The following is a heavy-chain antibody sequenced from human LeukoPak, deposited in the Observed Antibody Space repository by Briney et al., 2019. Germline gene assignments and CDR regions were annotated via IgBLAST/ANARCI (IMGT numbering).Heavy chain of an antibody. J-gene: IGHJ5*01. CDR3: ARLDILVPRAVEWFDP. CDR1: GDSISGKY. Sequence: SETLSLTCIVSGDSISGKYWSWIRRPAGKGLEWLGRIYSSGTTDYSPSLMSRVTMSLDTSKNHISLRLRSVTAADTAVYYCARLDILVPRAVEWFDPWGQGTVVTVSS. D-gene: IGHD2-2*01. V-gene: IGHV4-4*07. CDR2: IYSSGTT.